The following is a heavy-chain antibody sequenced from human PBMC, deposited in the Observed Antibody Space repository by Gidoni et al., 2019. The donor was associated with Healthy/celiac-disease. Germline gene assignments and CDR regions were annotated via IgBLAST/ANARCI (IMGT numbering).Heavy chain of an antibody. J-gene: IGHJ6*02. CDR3: ARDVLRSGMDV. Sequence: QVQLVQSGAEVKKHGASVKVSCTASGYTFTGYYMHWVRQAPGQGLEWMGWINPNIGGTNYAQKFQGRVTMTRDTSISTAYMELSRLRSDDTAVYYCARDVLRSGMDVWGQGTTVTVSS. CDR1: GYTFTGYY. D-gene: IGHD3-10*02. V-gene: IGHV1-2*02. CDR2: INPNIGGT.